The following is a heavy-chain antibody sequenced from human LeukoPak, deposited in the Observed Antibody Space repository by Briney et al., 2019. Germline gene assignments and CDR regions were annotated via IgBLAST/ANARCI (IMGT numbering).Heavy chain of an antibody. CDR1: GFTFSSYA. J-gene: IGHJ6*03. D-gene: IGHD4-17*01. Sequence: GGSPRLSCAASGFTFSSYAMSWVRKAPGKGLEWVSAISGSGASTYYADSVQGRFTISRDNSKNTLYLQMNSLRAEDTAVYYCAKVGTTVTTYYYYYMDVWGKGTTVTVSS. CDR2: ISGSGAST. V-gene: IGHV3-23*01. CDR3: AKVGTTVTTYYYYYMDV.